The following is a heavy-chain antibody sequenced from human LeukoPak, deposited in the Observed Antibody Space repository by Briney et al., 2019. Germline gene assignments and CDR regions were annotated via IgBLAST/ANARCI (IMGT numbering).Heavy chain of an antibody. CDR3: TTVSLWFGEATHGGY. Sequence: GGSLRLSCAASGFTFSNAWLSWVRQAPGKGLEWVGRIKSKTDGRTTDYAAPVKGGFTILRDDSKNTLYLRMNSLKTEDTAVYYCTTVSLWFGEATHGGYWGQGTLVTVSS. D-gene: IGHD3-10*01. V-gene: IGHV3-15*01. CDR2: IKSKTDGRTT. CDR1: GFTFSNAW. J-gene: IGHJ4*02.